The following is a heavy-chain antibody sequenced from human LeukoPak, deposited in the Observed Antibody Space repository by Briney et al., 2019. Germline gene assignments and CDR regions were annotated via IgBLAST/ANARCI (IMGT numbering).Heavy chain of an antibody. CDR1: GFTFSSYA. V-gene: IGHV3-23*01. CDR2: ISGSGGST. Sequence: GGSLRLSCAASGFTFSSYAMSWVRQAPGKGLEWVSAISGSGGSTYYADSVKGRFTISRDNSKNTLYPQMNSLRAEDTAVYYCAKDRGDYGDYDYWGQGTLVTVSS. CDR3: AKDRGDYGDYDY. J-gene: IGHJ4*02. D-gene: IGHD4-17*01.